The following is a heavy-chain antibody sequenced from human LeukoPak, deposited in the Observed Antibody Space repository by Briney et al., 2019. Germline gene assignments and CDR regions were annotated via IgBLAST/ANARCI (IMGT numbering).Heavy chain of an antibody. CDR1: GGSISSGGSY. Sequence: SETLSLTCTVSGGSISSGGSYWSWIRQHPGKGLEWIGYIYYSGSTYYNPSLKSRVTISVDTSKNQFSLKLSSVTAADTAVYYCARASKLEGSLVDYWGQGTLVTVSS. D-gene: IGHD1-7*01. CDR3: ARASKLEGSLVDY. CDR2: IYYSGST. J-gene: IGHJ4*02. V-gene: IGHV4-31*03.